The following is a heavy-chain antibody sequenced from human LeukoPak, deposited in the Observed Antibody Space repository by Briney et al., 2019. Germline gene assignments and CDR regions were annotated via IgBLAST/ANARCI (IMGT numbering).Heavy chain of an antibody. J-gene: IGHJ6*02. Sequence: KPAETLSLTCAVYGGSFSGYYWSWVRQPPGKGLEWVGEINHSGRTNYNPSLKSGVTISVDTSKNQFSLKLSSVTAADTAVYYCERGSYCSSTSCFYYYYYYGMDVWGQGTTVTVSS. D-gene: IGHD2-2*01. V-gene: IGHV4-34*01. CDR1: GGSFSGYY. CDR3: ERGSYCSSTSCFYYYYYYGMDV. CDR2: INHSGRT.